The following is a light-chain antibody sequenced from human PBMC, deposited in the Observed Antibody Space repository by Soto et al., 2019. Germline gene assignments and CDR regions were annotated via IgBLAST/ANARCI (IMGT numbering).Light chain of an antibody. Sequence: QSVLTQPPSVSGAPGQRVTISCTGSSSNIGAGYDVHWYQQLPGTAPKLLIYGNSNRPSGVPDRFSGSKSGTSASLAITGLQAEDEADYYCQSYDSSLSAYYGFGTGTKRTVL. V-gene: IGLV1-40*01. CDR2: GNS. CDR1: SSNIGAGYD. J-gene: IGLJ1*01. CDR3: QSYDSSLSAYYG.